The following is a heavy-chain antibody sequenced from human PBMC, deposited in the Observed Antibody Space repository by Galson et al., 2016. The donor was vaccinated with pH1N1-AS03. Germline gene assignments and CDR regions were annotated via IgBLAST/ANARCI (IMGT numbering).Heavy chain of an antibody. Sequence: SETLSLTCTVSGGSISSGYYYWSWIRQPAGKGLEWIGRVYHSGSTNYNPSLKSRVTISVDTSKNQFSLRLTSVTAADTAVYYCATGYFDSPDFFDYWGQGTLVTVSS. D-gene: IGHD3-9*01. V-gene: IGHV4-61*10. J-gene: IGHJ4*02. CDR1: GGSISSGYYY. CDR3: ATGYFDSPDFFDY. CDR2: VYHSGST.